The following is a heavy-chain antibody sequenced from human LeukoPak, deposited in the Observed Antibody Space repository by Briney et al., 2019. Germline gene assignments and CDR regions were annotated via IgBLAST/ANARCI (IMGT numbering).Heavy chain of an antibody. CDR1: GGTFSSYA. CDR2: IIPILGIA. CDR3: ARDYYDSSGYYLSYYFDY. Sequence: SVKVSCKASGGTFSSYAIRWVRQAPGQGLEWMGRIIPILGIANYAQKFQGRVTITADKSTSTAYMELSRLRSEDKAVYYCARDYYDSSGYYLSYYFDYWGQGTLVTVSS. D-gene: IGHD3-22*01. J-gene: IGHJ4*02. V-gene: IGHV1-69*04.